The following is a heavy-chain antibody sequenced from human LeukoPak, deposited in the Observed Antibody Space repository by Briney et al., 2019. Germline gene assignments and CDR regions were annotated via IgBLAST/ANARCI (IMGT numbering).Heavy chain of an antibody. V-gene: IGHV3-23*01. J-gene: IGHJ4*02. CDR1: GFTFSSYA. CDR2: INASGGST. Sequence: GGSLRLSCAASGFTFSSYAMRWVRQAPGKGLEWVSSINASGGSTYYADSVKGRFTISRDKAKNTLYLQMNSLRAEDTVVYYCARVRATFSPHFDNWGQGTLVTVSS. CDR3: ARVRATFSPHFDN. D-gene: IGHD5-12*01.